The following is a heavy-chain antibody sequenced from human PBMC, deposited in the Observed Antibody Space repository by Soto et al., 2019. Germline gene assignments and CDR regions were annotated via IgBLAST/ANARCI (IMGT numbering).Heavy chain of an antibody. CDR2: IYYNGRT. Sequence: QVQLQESGPGLVKPSETLSLTCTVSGGSISGYYWSWIRQPPGKGREWIGYIYYNGRTNYNPSLNSRVSRSVDTSKNQFSLKRISVTAADTAVYYCARGRGGYNFASFDVWGQGTLVTVSS. CDR1: GGSISGYY. D-gene: IGHD5-12*01. CDR3: ARGRGGYNFASFDV. V-gene: IGHV4-59*01. J-gene: IGHJ3*01.